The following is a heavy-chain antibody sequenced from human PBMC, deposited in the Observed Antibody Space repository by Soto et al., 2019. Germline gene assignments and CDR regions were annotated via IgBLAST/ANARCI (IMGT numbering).Heavy chain of an antibody. J-gene: IGHJ3*02. CDR2: VIPIVGTT. CDR3: ARRLIQDNGGNHEALDI. Sequence: QVQLVQSGAEVKKPGSSVKVSCKASGGTFRNYAFSWVRQAPGQGLEWMGEVIPIVGTTPYAQKFQGRVTITADGSTNTAYMELGSLRSEDTAVYYCARRLIQDNGGNHEALDIWGQGTMVTVSS. CDR1: GGTFRNYA. D-gene: IGHD4-17*01. V-gene: IGHV1-69*01.